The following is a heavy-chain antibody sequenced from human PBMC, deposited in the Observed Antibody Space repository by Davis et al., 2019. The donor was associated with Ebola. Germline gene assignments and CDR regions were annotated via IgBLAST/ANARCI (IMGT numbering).Heavy chain of an antibody. J-gene: IGHJ6*02. CDR3: ARVTLSWNYEIFYYYGMDV. CDR2: INPSGGST. CDR1: GYTFTSYG. V-gene: IGHV1-46*01. D-gene: IGHD1-7*01. Sequence: AASVKVSCKASGYTFTSYGITWVRQAPGQGLEWMGIINPSGGSTSYAQKFQGRVAMTRDTSTSTAYMELSSLRSEETAVYYCARVTLSWNYEIFYYYGMDVWGQGTTVTVSS.